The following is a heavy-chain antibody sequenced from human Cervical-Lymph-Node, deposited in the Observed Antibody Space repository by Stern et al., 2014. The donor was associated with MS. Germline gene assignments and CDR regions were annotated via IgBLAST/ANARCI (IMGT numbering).Heavy chain of an antibody. Sequence: EVQLVESGGGLVQPGRSLRLSCAASGFTFDDYAMHWVRQAPGKGLEWVSGISWNSGSIGYADSVKGRFTISRDNAKNSLYLQMNSLRAEDTALYYCAKAGRGYSSLPDYWGQGTLVTVSS. V-gene: IGHV3-9*01. D-gene: IGHD5-18*01. CDR2: ISWNSGSI. J-gene: IGHJ4*02. CDR1: GFTFDDYA. CDR3: AKAGRGYSSLPDY.